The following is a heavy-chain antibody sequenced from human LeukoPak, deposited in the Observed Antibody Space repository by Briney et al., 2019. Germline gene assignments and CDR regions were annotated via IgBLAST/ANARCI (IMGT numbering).Heavy chain of an antibody. D-gene: IGHD2-2*01. V-gene: IGHV3-7*01. Sequence: PGGSVRLSCAASGFTFSSYWMSWVRQAPGKGLEWVANIKQDGSEKYYVDSVKGRFTISRDNAKNSLYLQMNSLRAEDTAVYYCARDDCSSISCYHNWFDPWGQGTLVTVSS. CDR1: GFTFSSYW. CDR3: ARDDCSSISCYHNWFDP. J-gene: IGHJ5*02. CDR2: IKQDGSEK.